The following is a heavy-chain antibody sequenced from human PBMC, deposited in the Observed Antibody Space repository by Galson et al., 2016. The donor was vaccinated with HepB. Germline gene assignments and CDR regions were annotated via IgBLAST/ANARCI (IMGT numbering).Heavy chain of an antibody. CDR1: GFSLSTSEMC. D-gene: IGHD3-10*01. CDR2: IDGDDDT. CDR3: ARIRAIEGAGSFGPEMDI. V-gene: IGHV2-70*01. J-gene: IGHJ6*04. Sequence: PALVKPTQTLTLTCTFSGFSLSTSEMCVSWIRQPPGKALEWLALIDGDDDTYYNTSLKTRLTISKDTSKNQVVLTLTNMDPVDTATYYCARIRAIEGAGSFGPEMDIWGKGTTVTVSS.